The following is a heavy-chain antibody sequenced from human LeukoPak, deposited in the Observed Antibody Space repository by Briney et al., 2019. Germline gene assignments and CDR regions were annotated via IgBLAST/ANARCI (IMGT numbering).Heavy chain of an antibody. D-gene: IGHD1-26*01. J-gene: IGHJ5*02. Sequence: GGSLRLSCGASGFTFSNYGMLWVRQAPGKGLEWVAFIRYDGNNKLYADSMKGRFTISRDNAKNSLYLQMNSLRAEDTAVYYCARAGSGRSPDWFDPWGQGTLVTVSS. CDR3: ARAGSGRSPDWFDP. CDR1: GFTFSNYG. V-gene: IGHV3-30*02. CDR2: IRYDGNNK.